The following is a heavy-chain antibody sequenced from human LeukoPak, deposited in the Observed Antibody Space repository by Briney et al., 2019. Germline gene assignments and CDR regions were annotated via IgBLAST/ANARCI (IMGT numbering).Heavy chain of an antibody. Sequence: SETLSLTCAVYGGAFSGYYWSCIRQPPGQALECIREINHSGSPNYNPSLKSRVTISEDPSKNLFSPTLDSVAAADTAVYFCARGSNYYDSRGYYGAPPEYFQYWGQGTLVTVSS. CDR2: INHSGSP. CDR3: ARGSNYYDSRGYYGAPPEYFQY. D-gene: IGHD3-22*01. J-gene: IGHJ1*01. V-gene: IGHV4-34*01. CDR1: GGAFSGYY.